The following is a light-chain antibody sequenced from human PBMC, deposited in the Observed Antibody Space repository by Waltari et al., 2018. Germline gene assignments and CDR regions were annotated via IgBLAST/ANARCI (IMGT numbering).Light chain of an antibody. Sequence: QSVLTQPPSVSGAPGQRISISCTGNSSNIGAGYDVHWYQHLPGAAPKLLIYGTTNRPSGVPDRFSGSKSGSSASLAITGLRPEDEADYYCQSSDSSLRAVFGGGTKVTVL. CDR2: GTT. V-gene: IGLV1-40*01. J-gene: IGLJ2*01. CDR3: QSSDSSLRAV. CDR1: SSNIGAGYD.